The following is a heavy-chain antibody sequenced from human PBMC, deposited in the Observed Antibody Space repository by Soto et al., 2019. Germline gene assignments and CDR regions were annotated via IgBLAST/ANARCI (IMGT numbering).Heavy chain of an antibody. Sequence: GGSLRLSCAASGFTFSSYWMSWVRQAPGKGLEWVANIKQDGSEKYYVDSVKGRFTISRDNAKNSLYLQMNSLRAEDTAVYYCARSGDYAIIYYYYGMDVWGQGTTVTVSS. CDR3: ARSGDYAIIYYYYGMDV. J-gene: IGHJ6*02. D-gene: IGHD4-17*01. CDR2: IKQDGSEK. V-gene: IGHV3-7*03. CDR1: GFTFSSYW.